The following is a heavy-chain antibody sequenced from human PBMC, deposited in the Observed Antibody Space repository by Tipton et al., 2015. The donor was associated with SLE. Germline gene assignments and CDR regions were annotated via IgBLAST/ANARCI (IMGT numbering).Heavy chain of an antibody. CDR2: IRYDGSSE. J-gene: IGHJ6*02. Sequence: QLVQSGGGVVQPGGSLTLSCAASGFTFSSYDMDWVRQTPGKGLEWVAFIRYDGSSEYYADSVKGRFTTGRDKSKNTLYLQMNSLRPVDTAVYYCAKHGVYGMDVWGRGTAVTVSS. D-gene: IGHD3-3*01. V-gene: IGHV3-30*02. CDR1: GFTFSSYD. CDR3: AKHGVYGMDV.